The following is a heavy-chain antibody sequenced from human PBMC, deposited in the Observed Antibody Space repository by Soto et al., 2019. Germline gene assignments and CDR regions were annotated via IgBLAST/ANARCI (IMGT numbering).Heavy chain of an antibody. CDR3: AREPEEWDFWYYYYGMDV. D-gene: IGHD3-3*01. V-gene: IGHV1-18*04. Sequence: QVQLVQSGAEVKKPGASVKVSCKASGYTFTSYGISWVRQAPGQGLEWMGRISPYNGNTNYAQKLQGRVTMTTDTSTSTAYMELRSLRSDDTAVYYCAREPEEWDFWYYYYGMDVWGQGTTVTVSS. J-gene: IGHJ6*02. CDR2: ISPYNGNT. CDR1: GYTFTSYG.